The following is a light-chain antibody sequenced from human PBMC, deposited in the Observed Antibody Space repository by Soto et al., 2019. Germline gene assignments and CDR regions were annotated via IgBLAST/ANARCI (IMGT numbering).Light chain of an antibody. Sequence: DVQMTQSPFFMSTSVGDTIAITCRASQPISTYINWYQHKPGKAPNLLIRAASILQPGFPSRFSGSGSGTHFTLTISNLLPYDCATSFFHQTYTAPLSTVGQGTHLDI. CDR3: HQTYTAPLST. CDR2: AAS. J-gene: IGKJ2*01. V-gene: IGKV1-39*01. CDR1: QPISTY.